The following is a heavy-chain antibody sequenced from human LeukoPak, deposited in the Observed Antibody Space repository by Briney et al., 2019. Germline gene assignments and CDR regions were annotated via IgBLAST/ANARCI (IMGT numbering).Heavy chain of an antibody. J-gene: IGHJ4*02. CDR1: GFPFSTNG. V-gene: IGHV3-30*02. CDR3: APRVVVIAAPFDY. D-gene: IGHD2-21*01. CDR2: IRCDGTTK. Sequence: PGGSLRLSCAASGFPFSTNGMHWVRQAPGKGREGGAFIRCDGTTKSYSASVQGRFTISRDNSKNTLYLQMNSLRVDDTAVYYCAPRVVVIAAPFDYWGQGTLVTVSS.